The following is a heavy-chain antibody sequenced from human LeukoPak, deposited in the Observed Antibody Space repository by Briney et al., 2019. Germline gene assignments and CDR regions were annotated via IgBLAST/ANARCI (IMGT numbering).Heavy chain of an antibody. CDR1: GFTFDDYA. D-gene: IGHD3-16*02. CDR3: AKDIKRGSELSRVVEDLEPRGDAFDI. J-gene: IGHJ3*02. CDR2: ISWNSGCI. V-gene: IGHV3-9*01. Sequence: GGSLRLSCAASGFTFDDYAMHWVRQAPGKGLEWVSGISWNSGCIGYADSVKGRFTISRDNAKNSLYLQMNSLRAEDTALYYCAKDIKRGSELSRVVEDLEPRGDAFDIWGQGTMVTVSS.